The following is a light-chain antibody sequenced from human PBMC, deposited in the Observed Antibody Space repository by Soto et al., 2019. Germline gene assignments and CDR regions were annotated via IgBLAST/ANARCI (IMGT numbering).Light chain of an antibody. V-gene: IGKV3-11*01. CDR3: QQRSNWPPLS. J-gene: IGKJ4*01. CDR2: DAS. CDR1: QSVSSY. Sequence: EIVLTQSQATLSLSPGERATLSCRASQSVSSYLAWYQQKPGQAPRILIYDASNRATGIPARFSGSGSGTDFTLTISSLEPEDFAVYYCQQRSNWPPLSFGGGTKVEIK.